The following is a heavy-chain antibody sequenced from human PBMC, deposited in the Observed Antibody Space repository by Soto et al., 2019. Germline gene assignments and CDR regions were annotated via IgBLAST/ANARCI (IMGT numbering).Heavy chain of an antibody. Sequence: PSETLSLTCAVSGGSINSGGYSWSWIRQPPGKGLEWIGYLYYGGATYTNPSLKSRVSISVDWSKNQFSLKLNSVTAADTAVYYCARASTAMGLFDYWGPGTLVTVSS. J-gene: IGHJ4*02. CDR3: ARASTAMGLFDY. CDR2: LYYGGAT. D-gene: IGHD5-18*01. V-gene: IGHV4-30-2*01. CDR1: GGSINSGGYS.